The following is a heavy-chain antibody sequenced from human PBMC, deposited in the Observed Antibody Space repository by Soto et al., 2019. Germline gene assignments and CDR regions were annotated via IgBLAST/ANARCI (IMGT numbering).Heavy chain of an antibody. D-gene: IGHD3-10*01. Sequence: SETLSLTCAVSGGSISSGGYSWSWIRQPPGKGLEWIGFIYHSGSTYYNPSLKSRVTISVDRSKNQFSLKLSSVTAADTAVYYCARSPQALISTYWGQGTLVTVSS. J-gene: IGHJ4*02. CDR2: IYHSGST. V-gene: IGHV4-30-2*01. CDR1: GGSISSGGYS. CDR3: ARSPQALISTY.